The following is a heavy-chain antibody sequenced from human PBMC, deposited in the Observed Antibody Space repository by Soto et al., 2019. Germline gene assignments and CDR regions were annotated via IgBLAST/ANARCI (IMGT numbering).Heavy chain of an antibody. J-gene: IGHJ3*02. V-gene: IGHV1-69*01. CDR1: GGTFSSYA. D-gene: IGHD1-26*01. CDR2: IIPIFGTA. CDR3: AREEGLVGAPTLGAFDI. Sequence: QVQLVQSGAEVKKPGSSVKVSCKASGGTFSSYAISWVRQAPGQGLEWMGGIIPIFGTANYAQKFQGRVTITADESTSTAYMELSSLRSEDTAVYYCAREEGLVGAPTLGAFDIWGQGTMVTVSS.